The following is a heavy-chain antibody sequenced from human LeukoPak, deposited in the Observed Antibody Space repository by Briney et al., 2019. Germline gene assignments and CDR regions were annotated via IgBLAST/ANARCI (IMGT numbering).Heavy chain of an antibody. CDR3: ARDPLLTDYGDYFLDY. CDR2: IKQDGSEK. J-gene: IGHJ4*02. Sequence: PGGSLRLSCAASGFTFSSYWMSWVRQAPGKGLEWVANIKQDGSEKYYVDSVKGRFTISRDNAKNSLYLQMNSLRAEDTAVYYCARDPLLTDYGDYFLDYWGQGTLVTVSS. V-gene: IGHV3-7*01. CDR1: GFTFSSYW. D-gene: IGHD4-17*01.